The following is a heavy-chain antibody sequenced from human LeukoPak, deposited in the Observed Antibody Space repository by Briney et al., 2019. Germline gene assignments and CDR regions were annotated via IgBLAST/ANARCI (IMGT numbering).Heavy chain of an antibody. Sequence: GGSLRLSCAASGFTFSSYSMNWVRQAPGKGLEWVSSISSSSSYIYYADSVKGRFTISRDNAKNSLYLQMNSLRAEDTAVYYCARASDYGDYFTGMDVWGQGTTDTVSS. J-gene: IGHJ6*02. D-gene: IGHD4-17*01. V-gene: IGHV3-21*01. CDR2: ISSSSSYI. CDR3: ARASDYGDYFTGMDV. CDR1: GFTFSSYS.